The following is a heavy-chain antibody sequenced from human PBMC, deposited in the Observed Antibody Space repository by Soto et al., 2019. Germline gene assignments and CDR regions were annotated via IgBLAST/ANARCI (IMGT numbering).Heavy chain of an antibody. Sequence: TGESLKISCKGSGYSFTSYWIGWVRQMPGKGLEWMGIIYPGDSDTRYSPSFQGQVTISADKSISTAYLQWSSLKASDTAMYYCARGYYDFWSGSHDPPDYWGQGTLVTVSS. V-gene: IGHV5-51*01. CDR2: IYPGDSDT. J-gene: IGHJ4*02. CDR3: ARGYYDFWSGSHDPPDY. CDR1: GYSFTSYW. D-gene: IGHD3-3*01.